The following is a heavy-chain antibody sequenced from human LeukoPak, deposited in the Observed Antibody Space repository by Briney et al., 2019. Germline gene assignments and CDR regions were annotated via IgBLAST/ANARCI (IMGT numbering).Heavy chain of an antibody. V-gene: IGHV1-18*01. D-gene: IGHD6-19*01. J-gene: IGHJ3*02. CDR1: GYTFTSYG. Sequence: GASVKVSCKASGYTFTSYGICWVRQAPGEGLEWMGWISSYNGNTNYAQKLQGGVTLSTDTSTGTAYIEVSSLRSDDTAVYYCARRVAVARRDAFDIWGERTMVTVSS. CDR2: ISSYNGNT. CDR3: ARRVAVARRDAFDI.